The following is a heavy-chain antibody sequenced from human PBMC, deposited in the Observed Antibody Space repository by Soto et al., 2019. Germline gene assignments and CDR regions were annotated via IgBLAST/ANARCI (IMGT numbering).Heavy chain of an antibody. Sequence: GESLKISCKGSGYSFTSYWISWVRQMPGKGLEWIGRIDPSDSYTNYSPSFQGHVTISADKSISTAYLQWSSLKASDTSMYYCARRWYSLGDRPCYFDYWGQGTLVTVS. J-gene: IGHJ4*02. V-gene: IGHV5-10-1*01. CDR2: IDPSDSYT. D-gene: IGHD2-15*01. CDR1: GYSFTSYW. CDR3: ARRWYSLGDRPCYFDY.